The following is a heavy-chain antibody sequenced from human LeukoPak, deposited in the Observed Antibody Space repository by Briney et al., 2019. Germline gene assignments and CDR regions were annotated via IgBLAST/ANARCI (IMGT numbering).Heavy chain of an antibody. V-gene: IGHV4-59*01. J-gene: IGHJ4*02. CDR2: ISNSGSP. CDR3: ASESRQLGN. D-gene: IGHD1-1*01. Sequence: PSETLSLTCTVSGASISSLYWSWIRQPPGRGLEWIGFISNSGSPTYNPSPNSRVTISLDTSKNQFSLKVNYVTAADTAVYYCASESRQLGNWGQGTLVTVSS. CDR1: GASISSLY.